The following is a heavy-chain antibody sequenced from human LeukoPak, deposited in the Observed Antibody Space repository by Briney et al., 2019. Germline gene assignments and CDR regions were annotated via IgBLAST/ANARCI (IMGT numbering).Heavy chain of an antibody. D-gene: IGHD2-2*01. J-gene: IGHJ4*02. CDR1: VFIFSTYT. CDR3: ARDACGSTSCFRDS. V-gene: IGHV3-21*01. CDR2: ITSGNTYI. Sequence: GDSLRLSCAASVFIFSTYTMNWLRKSPGKGLEWVSSITSGNTYISYADSLKGRFTVSRDNPRNSLYLQMNSLRAEDTAVYYCARDACGSTSCFRDSWGQGTLVTVSS.